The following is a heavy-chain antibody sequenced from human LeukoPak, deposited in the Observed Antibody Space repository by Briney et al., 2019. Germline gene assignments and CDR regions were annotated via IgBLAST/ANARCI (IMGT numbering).Heavy chain of an antibody. V-gene: IGHV3-33*01. D-gene: IGHD4-17*01. Sequence: PGGSLRLTCAASGFTFSSYGMHWVRQAPGKGLEWVAVIWYDGSNKYYADSVKGRFTISRDNSKNTLYLQMNSLRAEDTAVYYCARLYGTCPGWFDLWGRGTLVTVSS. J-gene: IGHJ5*02. CDR2: IWYDGSNK. CDR3: ARLYGTCPGWFDL. CDR1: GFTFSSYG.